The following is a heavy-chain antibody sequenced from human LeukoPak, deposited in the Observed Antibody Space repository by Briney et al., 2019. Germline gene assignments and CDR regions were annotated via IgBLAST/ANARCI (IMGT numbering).Heavy chain of an antibody. D-gene: IGHD3-22*01. CDR3: ARGLDYYDSSGLTFDY. CDR2: IYYSGST. V-gene: IGHV4-31*03. CDR1: GGSISSGGYY. J-gene: IGHJ4*02. Sequence: SETLSLTCTVSGGSISSGGYYWSWIRQHPGQGLEWIGYIYYSGSTYYNPSLKSRVTISVDTSKNQFSLKLSSVTAADTAVYYCARGLDYYDSSGLTFDYWGQGTLVTVSS.